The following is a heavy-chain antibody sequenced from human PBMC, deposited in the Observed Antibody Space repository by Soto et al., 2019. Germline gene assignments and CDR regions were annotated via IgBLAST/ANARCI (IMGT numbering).Heavy chain of an antibody. J-gene: IGHJ4*02. CDR2: ISGGSVYL. V-gene: IGHV3-21*01. D-gene: IGHD3-16*01. CDR3: ARNEFNDDYDYVWGSSDY. Sequence: EVQLVESGGGLGKPGGSLRLSCVVSGFTFSTYSFNWVRQAPGKGLEWVSSISGGSVYLYYADSVKGRFIISRDNAKNSLYLQMNNLRGEDTAAYDCARNEFNDDYDYVWGSSDYWGQGALVTVSS. CDR1: GFTFSTYS.